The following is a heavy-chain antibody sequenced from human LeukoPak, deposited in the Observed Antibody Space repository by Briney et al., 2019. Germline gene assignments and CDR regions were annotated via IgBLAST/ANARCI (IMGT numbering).Heavy chain of an antibody. J-gene: IGHJ3*02. CDR2: ISYSGST. D-gene: IGHD6-6*01. V-gene: IGHV4-59*01. Sequence: SETLSLTCTVSGGSIYSYYWSWIRQFQGKGRVGIGYISYSGSTNYNPYLKSRVTISVDTSKIQFSMKLSSVTAADTAVYYCARDPTSRSSAFDIWGQGTMVTVSS. CDR1: GGSIYSYY. CDR3: ARDPTSRSSAFDI.